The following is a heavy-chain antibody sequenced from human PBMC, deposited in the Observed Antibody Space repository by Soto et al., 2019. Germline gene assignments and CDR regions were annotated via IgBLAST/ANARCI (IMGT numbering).Heavy chain of an antibody. CDR2: IYDSGSA. Sequence: SISSYYWICIRQPPGKRLEWIGCIYDSGSANYNPSLKSRVTISVDTSKNQFSLKLSSVTAADTAVYYCTVGGYDLYFEYWGQGALVTVSS. D-gene: IGHD5-12*01. CDR3: TVGGYDLYFEY. CDR1: SISSYY. J-gene: IGHJ4*02. V-gene: IGHV4-59*08.